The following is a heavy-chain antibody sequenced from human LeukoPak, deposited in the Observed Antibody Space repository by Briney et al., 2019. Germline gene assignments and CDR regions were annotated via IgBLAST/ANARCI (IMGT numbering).Heavy chain of an antibody. CDR1: GYTFIDYY. CDR3: ARFSGRIGGGSDY. J-gene: IGHJ4*02. V-gene: IGHV1-8*03. CDR2: INPNSGNT. Sequence: ASVKVSCKVSGYTFIDYYMHWVRQAPGQGLEWMGRINPNSGNTGYAQKSQGRVTITRNTSISTAYMELSSLRSEDTAVYYCARFSGRIGGGSDYWGQGTLVTVSS. D-gene: IGHD2-15*01.